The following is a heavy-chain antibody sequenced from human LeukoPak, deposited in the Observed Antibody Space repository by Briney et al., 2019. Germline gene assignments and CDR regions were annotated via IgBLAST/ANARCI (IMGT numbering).Heavy chain of an antibody. CDR3: ARDYKYAFDN. Sequence: GGSLRLSCVASGFTFSSHWMNWVRQTPGKGLEWVAHINQDGSEKYCVDSVKGRFTISRDNAKDSLYLQMNSLRVEDTAVYYCARDYKYAFDNWGQGTLVTVSS. D-gene: IGHD5-24*01. CDR2: INQDGSEK. J-gene: IGHJ4*02. V-gene: IGHV3-7*01. CDR1: GFTFSSHW.